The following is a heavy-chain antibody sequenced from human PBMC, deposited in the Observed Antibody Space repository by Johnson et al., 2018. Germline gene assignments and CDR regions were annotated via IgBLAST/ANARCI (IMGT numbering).Heavy chain of an antibody. V-gene: IGHV3-21*01. CDR3: ARSQSAYYGDYVGAEYFQH. CDR1: GFTVSSNY. Sequence: EVQLLESGGGLIQPGGSLRLSCAASGFTVSSNYMSWVRQAPGKGLEWVSSISSSSSYIYNADSMKGRFTISRDNAKNSLHLQMNSRRAEDTAVYYCARSQSAYYGDYVGAEYFQHWVQGTLVTVSS. J-gene: IGHJ1*01. D-gene: IGHD4-17*01. CDR2: ISSSSSYI.